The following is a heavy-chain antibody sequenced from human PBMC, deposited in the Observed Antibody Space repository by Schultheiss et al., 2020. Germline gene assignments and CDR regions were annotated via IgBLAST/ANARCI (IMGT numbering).Heavy chain of an antibody. J-gene: IGHJ4*02. D-gene: IGHD2-2*01. CDR3: ARDYCSSTSCYFDY. CDR1: GGTFSSYT. V-gene: IGHV1-69*04. Sequence: SVKVSCKASGGTFSSYTIGWVRQAPGQGLEWMGRIIPILGIANYAQKFQGRVTMTTDTSTSTAYMELRSLRSDDTAVYYCARDYCSSTSCYFDYWGQGTLVTVSS. CDR2: IIPILGIA.